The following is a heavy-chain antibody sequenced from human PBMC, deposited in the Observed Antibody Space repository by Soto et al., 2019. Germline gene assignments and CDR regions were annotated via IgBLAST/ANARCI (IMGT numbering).Heavy chain of an antibody. CDR3: ARGQRTNYRRTGMDV. Sequence: QVQLVQSGAEVKKPGASVKVSCKASGYTFTSYGISWVRQAPGQGLERMGWVSAYNGNTNYAQKPDGRVTMTADPSRSRGYMDLRGLRSADTAVYYWARGQRTNYRRTGMDVWGQGTTVTVSS. J-gene: IGHJ6*02. V-gene: IGHV1-18*04. D-gene: IGHD4-4*01. CDR2: VSAYNGNT. CDR1: GYTFTSYG.